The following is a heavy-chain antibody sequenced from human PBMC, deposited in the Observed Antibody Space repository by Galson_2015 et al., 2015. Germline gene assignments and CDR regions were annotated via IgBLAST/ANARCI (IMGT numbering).Heavy chain of an antibody. CDR2: IYPGDSDT. CDR1: GYSFTSYW. CDR3: ARHLVVVPAAIQLDY. V-gene: IGHV5-51*01. J-gene: IGHJ4*02. Sequence: QSGAEVKKPGESLKISCKGSGYSFTSYWIGWVRQMPGKGLERMGIIYPGDSDTRYSPSFQGQVTISADKSISTAYLQWSSLKASDTAMYYCARHLVVVPAAIQLDYWGQGTLVTVSS. D-gene: IGHD2-2*01.